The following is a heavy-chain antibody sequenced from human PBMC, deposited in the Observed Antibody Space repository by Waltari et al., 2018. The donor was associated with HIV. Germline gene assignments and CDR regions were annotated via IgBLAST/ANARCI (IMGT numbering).Heavy chain of an antibody. CDR1: GFTFDDYA. CDR3: AKDTAPAAGYGDYFDY. D-gene: IGHD6-13*01. J-gene: IGHJ4*02. V-gene: IGHV3-9*01. Sequence: EVQLVESGGGLVQPGGSLSLSCAASGFTFDDYAMPWVRQAPGKGLEWVSGISWNIGSIGYADSVKGRFTISRDNAKNSLYLQMNSLRGEDTAFYYCAKDTAPAAGYGDYFDYWGQGTLVTVSS. CDR2: ISWNIGSI.